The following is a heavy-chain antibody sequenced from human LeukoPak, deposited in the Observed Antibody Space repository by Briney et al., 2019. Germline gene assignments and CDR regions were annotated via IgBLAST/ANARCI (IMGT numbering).Heavy chain of an antibody. CDR1: GFTVSSNY. V-gene: IGHV3-33*08. D-gene: IGHD2-21*01. CDR2: LVYDERND. J-gene: IGHJ4*02. Sequence: GGSLRLSCAASGFTVSSNYMSWVRQAPGKGLEWVARLVYDERNDYANSVKGRFTISRDNSKNTLYLQMDNLRVDDTAVYYCARDLSAAYDFWGQGILVTVSS. CDR3: ARDLSAAYDF.